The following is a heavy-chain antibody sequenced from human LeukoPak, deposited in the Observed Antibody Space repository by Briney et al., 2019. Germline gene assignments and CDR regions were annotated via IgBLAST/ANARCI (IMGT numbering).Heavy chain of an antibody. CDR1: GFTFSSYA. CDR3: GKAQYSSGPRDY. D-gene: IGHD6-19*01. CDR2: ISGSGGST. V-gene: IGHV3-23*01. J-gene: IGHJ4*02. Sequence: GGSLRLSCAASGFTFSSYAMSWVRQAPGKGLEWCSAISGSGGSTYYADSVKGRFTISRDNSKNTLYLQMNSLRAEDTAVYYCGKAQYSSGPRDYWGQGTLVTVSS.